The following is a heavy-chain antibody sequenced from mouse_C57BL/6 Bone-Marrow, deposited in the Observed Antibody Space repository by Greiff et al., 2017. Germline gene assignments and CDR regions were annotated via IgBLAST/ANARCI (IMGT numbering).Heavy chain of an antibody. CDR3: AREGVTGSYFDV. CDR1: GYTFTSYW. CDR2: IDPSDSYT. Sequence: VQLQQPGAELVKPGASVKLSCKASGYTFTSYWMQWVKQRPGQGLEWIGEIDPSDSYTNYNQKFKGKATLTVDTSSSTAYMQLSSLTSEDSAVYYCAREGVTGSYFDVWGTGTTVTVSS. V-gene: IGHV1-50*01. J-gene: IGHJ1*03. D-gene: IGHD4-1*01.